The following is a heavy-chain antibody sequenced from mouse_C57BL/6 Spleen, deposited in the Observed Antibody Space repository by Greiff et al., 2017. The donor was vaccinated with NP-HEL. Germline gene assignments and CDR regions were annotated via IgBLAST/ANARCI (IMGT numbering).Heavy chain of an antibody. CDR2: ISSGGDYI. CDR1: GFTFSSYA. D-gene: IGHD1-1*01. Sequence: EVQGVESGEGLVKPGGSLKLSCAASGFTFSSYAMSWVRQTPEKRLEWVAYISSGGDYIYYADTVKGRFTISRDNARNTLYLQMSSLKSEDTAMYYCTRGNYYGSSYLDYYAMDYWGQGTSVTVSS. J-gene: IGHJ4*01. V-gene: IGHV5-9-1*02. CDR3: TRGNYYGSSYLDYYAMDY.